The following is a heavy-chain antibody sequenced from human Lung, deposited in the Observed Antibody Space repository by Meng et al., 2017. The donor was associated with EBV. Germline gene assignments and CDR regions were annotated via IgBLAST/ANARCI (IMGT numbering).Heavy chain of an antibody. CDR3: ARDGDYIPFEN. J-gene: IGHJ4*02. D-gene: IGHD4-17*01. Sequence: EVQLVESGGGLFQPGGSLRLYCAASGFTVSTNYMTWVRQAPGKGLEWLSVIYSGGSTQYAESVKGRFTISKDNSKNTLYLQMNNLRAEDTAVYYCARDGDYIPFENWGQGTLVTVSS. V-gene: IGHV3-53*01. CDR2: IYSGGST. CDR1: GFTVSTNY.